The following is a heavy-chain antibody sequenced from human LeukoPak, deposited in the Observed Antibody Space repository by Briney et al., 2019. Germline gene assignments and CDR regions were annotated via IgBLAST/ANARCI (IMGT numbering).Heavy chain of an antibody. D-gene: IGHD2-2*01. V-gene: IGHV3-64D*06. J-gene: IGHJ4*02. CDR2: ISSNGGST. CDR1: GFTFSSYA. CDR3: AAHCSSTSCYLSFFDY. Sequence: GGSLRLSCSASGFTFSSYAMHWVRQAPGKGLEYVSAISSNGGSTYYADSVKGRFTISRDNSKNTLYLQMSSLRAEDTAVYYCAAHCSSTSCYLSFFDYWGQGTLVTVSS.